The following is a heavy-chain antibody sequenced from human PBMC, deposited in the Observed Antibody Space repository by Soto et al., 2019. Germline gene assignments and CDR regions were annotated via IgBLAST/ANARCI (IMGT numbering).Heavy chain of an antibody. Sequence: QVQLGESGGGVVQPGRSLRLSCAASGFSFRSYGTHWVRQAPGKGLEWVAVVWNDGSNKYYADSVKGRFTISRDNSKNTLYLQMNSLRAEDTAIYYCARDLDLYGDSCFDYWGQGTLVTVSS. CDR3: ARDLDLYGDSCFDY. D-gene: IGHD4-17*01. V-gene: IGHV3-33*01. J-gene: IGHJ4*02. CDR2: VWNDGSNK. CDR1: GFSFRSYG.